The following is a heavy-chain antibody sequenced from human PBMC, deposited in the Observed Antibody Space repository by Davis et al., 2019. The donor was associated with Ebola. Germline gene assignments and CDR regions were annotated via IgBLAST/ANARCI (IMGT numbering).Heavy chain of an antibody. CDR3: ARQLPMTPLDY. Sequence: MPSETLSLTCTVSGCSISSSSYYWGWIRQPPGKGLEWIGSIYYSGSTYYNPSLKSRVTISVDTSKDQFSLKLSSVTAADTAVYYCARQLPMTPLDYWGQGTLVTVSS. J-gene: IGHJ4*02. CDR2: IYYSGST. V-gene: IGHV4-39*01. CDR1: GCSISSSSYY.